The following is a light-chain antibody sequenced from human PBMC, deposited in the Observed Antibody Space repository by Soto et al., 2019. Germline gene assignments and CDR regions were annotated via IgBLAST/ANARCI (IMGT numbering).Light chain of an antibody. J-gene: IGKJ3*01. CDR1: QGIRNY. CDR3: QSYNSASFT. CDR2: AAS. V-gene: IGKV1-27*01. Sequence: DIQMAQSPSSLSASVGDRVTITCRASQGIRNYLAWYQQKPGKVPRLLIYAASTLESGVPSRFSGSGSGTDFTLTISSLQPEDVATYYCQSYNSASFTFGPGTKVQI.